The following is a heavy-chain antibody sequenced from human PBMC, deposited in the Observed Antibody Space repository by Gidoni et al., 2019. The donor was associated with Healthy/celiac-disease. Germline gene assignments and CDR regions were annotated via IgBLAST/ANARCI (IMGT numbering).Heavy chain of an antibody. CDR1: GFTFSDYY. J-gene: IGHJ6*02. CDR3: ARDPDRYYYGSGSRSRGGMDV. D-gene: IGHD3-10*01. Sequence: QVQLVESGGGLVKPGGSLRLSCAASGFTFSDYYMSCIRQAPGKGLEWVSYISSSSSYTNYADSVKGRFTISRDNAKNSLYLQMNSLRAEDTAVYYGARDPDRYYYGSGSRSRGGMDVWGQGTTVTVSS. CDR2: ISSSSSYT. V-gene: IGHV3-11*06.